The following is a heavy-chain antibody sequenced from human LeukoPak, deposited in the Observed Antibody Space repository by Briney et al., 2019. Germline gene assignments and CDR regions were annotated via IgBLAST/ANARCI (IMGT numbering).Heavy chain of an antibody. J-gene: IGHJ4*02. V-gene: IGHV4-39*01. D-gene: IGHD3-16*02. CDR2: AYYTGST. CDR1: GGSIRSTSYY. Sequence: SETLSLTCSVSGGSIRSTSYYWVWIRQPPGKGLEWIGSAYYTGSTYYTPSLMTRATISADPSKNQFSLKLTSVTPADTAVYYCARRGKMITWGGVIVDWGQGTLVTVSS. CDR3: ARRGKMITWGGVIVD.